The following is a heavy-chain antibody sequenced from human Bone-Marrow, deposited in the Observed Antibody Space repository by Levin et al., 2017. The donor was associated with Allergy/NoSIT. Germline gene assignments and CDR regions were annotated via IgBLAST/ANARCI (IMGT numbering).Heavy chain of an antibody. CDR2: IYWDNDK. Sequence: SGPTLVKPTQTLTLTCTFSGFSLTTSGVGVGWVRQPPGKALEWLALIYWDNDKRYNPSLRSRLTITKDTSKSQVVLTMTNVDPVDTATYYCAHRIIRSGIDWNDGQFDYWGQGALVTVSS. CDR3: AHRIIRSGIDWNDGQFDY. J-gene: IGHJ4*02. CDR1: GFSLTTSGVG. D-gene: IGHD1-1*01. V-gene: IGHV2-5*02.